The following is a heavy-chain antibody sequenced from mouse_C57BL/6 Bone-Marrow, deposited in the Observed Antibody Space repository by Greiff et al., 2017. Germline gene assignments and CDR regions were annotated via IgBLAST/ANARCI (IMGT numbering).Heavy chain of an antibody. J-gene: IGHJ4*01. CDR1: GFNIKDYY. CDR3: ARNYYSNYEREMDY. D-gene: IGHD2-5*01. Sequence: VQLQQSGAELVRPGASVKLSCTASGFNIKDYYMHWVKQRPEQGLEWIGRIDPEDGDTEYAPKFQGKATMTADTSSNTAYLQLSSLTSEDTAIYYCARNYYSNYEREMDYWGQGTSVTVSS. V-gene: IGHV14-1*01. CDR2: IDPEDGDT.